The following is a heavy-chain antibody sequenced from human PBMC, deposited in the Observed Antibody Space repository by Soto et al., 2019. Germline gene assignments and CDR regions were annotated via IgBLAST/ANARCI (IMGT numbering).Heavy chain of an antibody. Sequence: QVQLQQWGAGLLKPSETLSLTCAVYGGSFSDFYWTWIRQPPGKGLEWIGEINHSGSTNYNPSLKSRVTXXVXSSTNQFSLNLTSVTAADTAVYYCGPRGAVADPRGYWGQGTLVTVSS. J-gene: IGHJ4*02. V-gene: IGHV4-34*01. CDR1: GGSFSDFY. D-gene: IGHD6-19*01. CDR3: GPRGAVADPRGY. CDR2: INHSGST.